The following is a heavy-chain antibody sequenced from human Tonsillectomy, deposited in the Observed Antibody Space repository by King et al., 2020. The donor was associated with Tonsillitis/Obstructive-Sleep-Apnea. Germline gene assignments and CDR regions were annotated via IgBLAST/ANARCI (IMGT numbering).Heavy chain of an antibody. V-gene: IGHV7-4-1*01. CDR2: INTNTGNP. CDR3: ARNYVDYVDPGEYFDL. D-gene: IGHD4-17*01. CDR1: GFPFTSYA. J-gene: IGHJ2*01. Sequence: VQLVESGSELKKPGASVKVSCKASGFPFTSYAMNWVRQATGQGIEWMGWINTNTGNPTYAQGFTGRFVFSLDTSVSTAYLQICSLKAEDTAVYYCARNYVDYVDPGEYFDLWGRGTLVTVSS.